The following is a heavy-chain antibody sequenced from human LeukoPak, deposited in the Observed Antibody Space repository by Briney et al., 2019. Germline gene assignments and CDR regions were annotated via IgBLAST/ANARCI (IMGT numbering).Heavy chain of an antibody. Sequence: SETLSVTCAVYVGSFSGYYWSGIRPPPGKGLGWIGEINHSGSTNYNPSLKSRVTISVDTSKSQFSLKLSSVTAADTAVYYCARIPGIAAAGTAFDYWGQGTLVTVSS. CDR2: INHSGST. CDR1: VGSFSGYY. CDR3: ARIPGIAAAGTAFDY. D-gene: IGHD6-13*01. J-gene: IGHJ4*02. V-gene: IGHV4-34*01.